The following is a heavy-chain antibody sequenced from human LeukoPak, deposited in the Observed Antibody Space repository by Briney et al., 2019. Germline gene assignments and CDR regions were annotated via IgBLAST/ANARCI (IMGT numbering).Heavy chain of an antibody. CDR1: GGSISSSSYY. J-gene: IGHJ4*02. CDR2: IYYSGST. D-gene: IGHD4-23*01. CDR3: ARHRGGNSRWYFDY. Sequence: SETLPLTCTVSGGSISSSSYYWGWIRQPPGKGLEWIGSIYYSGSTYYNPSLKSRVTISVDTSKNQFSLKLSSVTAADTAVYYCARHRGGNSRWYFDYWGQGTLVTVSS. V-gene: IGHV4-39*01.